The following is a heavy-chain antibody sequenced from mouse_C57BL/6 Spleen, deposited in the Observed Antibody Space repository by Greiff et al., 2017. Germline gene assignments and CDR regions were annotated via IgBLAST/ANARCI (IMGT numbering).Heavy chain of an antibody. CDR3: ARREGYPYYYAMDY. CDR2: IYPGDGDT. V-gene: IGHV1-80*01. CDR1: GYAFSSYW. Sequence: VKLQESGAELVKPGASVKISCKASGYAFSSYWMNWVKQRPGKGLEWIGQIYPGDGDTNYNGKFKGKATLTADKSSSTAYMQLSSLTSEDSAVYFCARREGYPYYYAMDYWGQGTSVTVSS. J-gene: IGHJ4*01.